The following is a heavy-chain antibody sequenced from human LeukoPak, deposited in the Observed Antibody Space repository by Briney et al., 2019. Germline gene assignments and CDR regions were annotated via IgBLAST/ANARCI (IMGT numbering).Heavy chain of an antibody. V-gene: IGHV4-39*01. Sequence: SETLSLTCTVSGGSISRSSYYWGWIRQPPGKGLEWIGSIYYSGSTYYNPSLKSRVTISVDTSKNQFSLKLSSVTAADTAVYYCARQLPGRGRFDPWGQGTLVTVSS. CDR3: ARQLPGRGRFDP. CDR1: GGSISRSSYY. J-gene: IGHJ5*02. D-gene: IGHD1-14*01. CDR2: IYYSGST.